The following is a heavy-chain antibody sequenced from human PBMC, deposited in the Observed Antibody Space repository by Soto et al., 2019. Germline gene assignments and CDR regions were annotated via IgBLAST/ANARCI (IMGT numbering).Heavy chain of an antibody. J-gene: IGHJ4*02. V-gene: IGHV1-69*13. CDR2: IVPIYRTA. Sequence: GASVKVSCKASGGTFSSYRINWVRQAPGQGLEWVGGIVPIYRTADYAQKFQGRVTITADESARTSYMELRSPKSQDTAVYYCVRDSGAKLSSSWGQGTLVTVSS. CDR1: GGTFSSYR. CDR3: VRDSGAKLSSS. D-gene: IGHD6-13*01.